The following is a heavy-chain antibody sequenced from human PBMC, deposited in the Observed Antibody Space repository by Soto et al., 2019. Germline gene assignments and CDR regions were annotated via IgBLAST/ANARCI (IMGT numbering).Heavy chain of an antibody. CDR2: INLNSGAT. CDR3: ARAPFGAGYNMDV. J-gene: IGHJ6*02. CDR1: GYTFTGYY. Sequence: QVQLVQSGAEVKMPGASVKVSCKASGYTFTGYYMHWVRQAPGQGLEWMGWINLNSGATNYAQKFLGWVTMTRDTSISTAYMELSRLTSDDTVVFYCARAPFGAGYNMDVWGQGTTVTVSS. V-gene: IGHV1-2*04. D-gene: IGHD1-1*01.